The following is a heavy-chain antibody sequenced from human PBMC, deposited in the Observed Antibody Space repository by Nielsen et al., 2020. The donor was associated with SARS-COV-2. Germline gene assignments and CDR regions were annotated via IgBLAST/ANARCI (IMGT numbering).Heavy chain of an antibody. CDR3: ARAYYDTLTGYSDWYFDI. Sequence: GESLNLSCAASRFTFSTSGMHRVRQAPGKGLEWVAVIWYDGSNKFYADSVKGRFTISRDNSKNTLYLQMNSLRAEDTAVYFCARAYYDTLTGYSDWYFDIWGRGTLVTVSS. V-gene: IGHV3-33*01. CDR2: IWYDGSNK. D-gene: IGHD3-9*01. J-gene: IGHJ2*01. CDR1: RFTFSTSG.